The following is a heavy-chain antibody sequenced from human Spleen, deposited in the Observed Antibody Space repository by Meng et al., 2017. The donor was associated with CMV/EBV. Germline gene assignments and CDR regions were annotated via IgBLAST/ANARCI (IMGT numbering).Heavy chain of an antibody. J-gene: IGHJ4*02. CDR1: GFTFSDYY. V-gene: IGHV3-11*01. Sequence: SGFTFSDYYMSWIRQAPGKGLEWVSYISSSGSTIYYADSVKGRFTISRDNAKNSLYLQMNSLRAEDTAVYYCARDSRVGATFELVDYWGQGTLVTVSS. CDR2: ISSSGSTI. CDR3: ARDSRVGATFELVDY. D-gene: IGHD1-26*01.